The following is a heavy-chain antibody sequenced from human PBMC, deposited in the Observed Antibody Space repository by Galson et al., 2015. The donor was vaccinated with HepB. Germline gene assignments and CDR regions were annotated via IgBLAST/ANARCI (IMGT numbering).Heavy chain of an antibody. CDR1: GFTFNRHG. CDR3: AKDQAYFDGSGSYEN. J-gene: IGHJ4*02. D-gene: IGHD3-10*01. V-gene: IGHV3-30*18. CDR2: ISYDGSNK. Sequence: LRLSCAASGFTFNRHGMHWVRQAPGKGLEWVALISYDGSNKYYADSVKGRFTIARDNSKNTLFLQMDSLRPEDTAVYYCAKDQAYFDGSGSYENWGQGTLVTVSS.